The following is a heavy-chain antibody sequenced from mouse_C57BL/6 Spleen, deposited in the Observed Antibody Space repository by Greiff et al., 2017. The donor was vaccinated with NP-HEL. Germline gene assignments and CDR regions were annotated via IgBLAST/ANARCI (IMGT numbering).Heavy chain of an antibody. D-gene: IGHD1-1*01. CDR1: GFTFSDYG. J-gene: IGHJ2*01. CDR2: FSSGSSTI. CDR3: AANYYGSVDY. Sequence: EVQVVESGGGLVKPGGSLKLSCAASGFTFSDYGMHWVRQAPETGLEWVAYFSSGSSTIYYADTVKGRFTISTDNAKNTLFLQMTSLRSEDTAMYYCAANYYGSVDYWGQGTTLTVSS. V-gene: IGHV5-17*01.